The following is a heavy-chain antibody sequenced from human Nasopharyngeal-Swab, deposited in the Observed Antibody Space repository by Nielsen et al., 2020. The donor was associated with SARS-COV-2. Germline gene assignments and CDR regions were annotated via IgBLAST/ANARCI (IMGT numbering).Heavy chain of an antibody. J-gene: IGHJ6*02. CDR2: IKQDGSEK. Sequence: VRQAPGKGLEWVANIKQDGSEKYYVDSVKGRFTISRDNAKNSLYLQMNSLRAEDTAVYYCARMRSDDALYRYYYYYYGMDVWGQGTTVTVSS. CDR3: ARMRSDDALYRYYYYYYGMDV. D-gene: IGHD2-8*02. V-gene: IGHV3-7*01.